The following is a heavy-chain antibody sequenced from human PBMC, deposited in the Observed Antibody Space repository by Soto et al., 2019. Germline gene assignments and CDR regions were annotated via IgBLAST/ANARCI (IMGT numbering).Heavy chain of an antibody. J-gene: IGHJ4*02. CDR2: IGGYKGNT. CDR1: GYTFTNYG. CDR3: APHTLDTGMPSGY. Sequence: QVQLVQSGAEVREPGASVKVSCKASGYTFTNYGVSWVRQAPGQGLEWMGWIGGYKGNTNYAQKRQGRVXXTXDXXTSTAYMELRSLRSDDTAVYYCAPHTLDTGMPSGYWGQGTLVTVSS. V-gene: IGHV1-18*01. D-gene: IGHD5-18*01.